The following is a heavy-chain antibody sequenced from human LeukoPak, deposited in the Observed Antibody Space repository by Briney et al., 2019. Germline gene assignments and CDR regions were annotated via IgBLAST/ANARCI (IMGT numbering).Heavy chain of an antibody. D-gene: IGHD3-10*02. Sequence: GGSLRLSCAASGFKFRSYNMKWVRQAPGKGLEWVSFISSSSSYIYYADSLKGRFTISRDNAKNPLYLQMNSLGAEDTAVYYCARGTMFPYYFDYWGQGTLVTVSS. J-gene: IGHJ4*02. CDR1: GFKFRSYN. CDR3: ARGTMFPYYFDY. CDR2: ISSSSSYI. V-gene: IGHV3-21*01.